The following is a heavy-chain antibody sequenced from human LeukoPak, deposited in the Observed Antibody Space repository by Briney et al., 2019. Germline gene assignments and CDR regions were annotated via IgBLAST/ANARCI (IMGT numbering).Heavy chain of an antibody. V-gene: IGHV3-11*03. D-gene: IGHD6-13*01. CDR2: ISSSSGFT. J-gene: IGHJ4*02. Sequence: PGGSLRLSCAGSGFTFTDYYMSWIRQAPGKGLEWVSYISSSSGFTNYADSVKGRFTISRDNAKNSLFLQMSSLRAEDTAVYYCARHMGYSISWYRFDYWGQGTLVTVSS. CDR3: ARHMGYSISWYRFDY. CDR1: GFTFTDYY.